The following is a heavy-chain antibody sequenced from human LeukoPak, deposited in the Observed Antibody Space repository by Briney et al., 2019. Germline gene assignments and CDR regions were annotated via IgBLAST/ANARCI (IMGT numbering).Heavy chain of an antibody. D-gene: IGHD1-26*01. CDR1: GYTFSGYY. CDR2: INSNSGAR. J-gene: IGHJ4*02. CDR3: ARGRGGATTGFDH. V-gene: IGHV1-2*02. Sequence: ASVKVSCQASGYTFSGYYMHWVRQAPGQGLESMGWINSNSGARNYAPKFQGRVTFSRDNSISTAYMELSSLRSDDTAIYYCARGRGGATTGFDHWGQGNLVTVS.